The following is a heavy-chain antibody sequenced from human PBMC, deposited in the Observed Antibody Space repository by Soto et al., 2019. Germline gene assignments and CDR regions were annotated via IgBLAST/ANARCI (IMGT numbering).Heavy chain of an antibody. D-gene: IGHD1-26*01. CDR2: ISYTGSA. V-gene: IGHV4-30-4*01. CDR1: GGSIGSGVYF. CDR3: ATMGATTGSYYFEY. Sequence: QVQLQESGPGLVKPSQTLSLTCTVSGGSIGSGVYFWSWIRQPPAKGLEWIGFISYTGSAHYNPSLKSRVAISVDTSKNQFSLKLTSVSAADAAVYYCATMGATTGSYYFEYWGQGTLVTVSS. J-gene: IGHJ4*02.